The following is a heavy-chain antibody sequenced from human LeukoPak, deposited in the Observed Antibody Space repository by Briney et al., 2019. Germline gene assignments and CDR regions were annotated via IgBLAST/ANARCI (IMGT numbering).Heavy chain of an antibody. CDR1: GGSISSYY. V-gene: IGHV4-59*01. Sequence: PSETLSLTCTVSGGSISSYYWSWIRQPPGKGLEWIGYIYYSGSTNYNPSLKSRVTISVDTSKNQFSLKLSSVTAADTAVYYCARDYYDSSGYLYFDYWGQGTLVTVSS. CDR2: IYYSGST. D-gene: IGHD3-22*01. J-gene: IGHJ4*02. CDR3: ARDYYDSSGYLYFDY.